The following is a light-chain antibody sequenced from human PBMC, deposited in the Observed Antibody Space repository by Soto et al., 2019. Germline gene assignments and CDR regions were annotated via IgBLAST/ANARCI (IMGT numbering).Light chain of an antibody. CDR3: SSFTRSSTWL. V-gene: IGLV2-14*01. CDR1: SSDVGGYNY. CDR2: EVN. Sequence: QSVLTQPASVSGSPGQSITISCTGTSSDVGGYNYVSWYQQHPGKAPKLMIYEVNNRPSGVSNRFSGSKSGNTASLTISGIQAEDEADYYCSSFTRSSTWLFGGGTKVTVL. J-gene: IGLJ3*02.